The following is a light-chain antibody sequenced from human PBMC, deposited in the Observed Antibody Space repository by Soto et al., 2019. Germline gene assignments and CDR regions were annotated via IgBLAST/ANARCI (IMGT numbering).Light chain of an antibody. CDR2: EVN. Sequence: QSALTQPASVSGSPGQSITICCTGTSTDVGGYKYVSWYQQHPGTAPKLMIFEVNGRPSGVSDRFSGSKSGNTASLTISGLQPEDEADYYCSSFSSSSTPYVFGTGTKVTVL. V-gene: IGLV2-14*01. J-gene: IGLJ1*01. CDR3: SSFSSSSTPYV. CDR1: STDVGGYKY.